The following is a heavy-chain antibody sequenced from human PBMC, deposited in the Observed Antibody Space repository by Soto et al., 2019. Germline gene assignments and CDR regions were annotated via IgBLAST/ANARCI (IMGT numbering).Heavy chain of an antibody. D-gene: IGHD1-1*01. J-gene: IGHJ4*02. CDR1: GFTFSNYA. V-gene: IGHV3-30-3*01. Sequence: GGSLRLSXAASGFTFSNYAMHWVRRAPGKGLEWVAVISHDGSNKYYADSVKGRFTISRDNSKNTLYLQMNSLRAEDTAVYYCASGTTGRTGPQELDYWGQGTLVTVSS. CDR3: ASGTTGRTGPQELDY. CDR2: ISHDGSNK.